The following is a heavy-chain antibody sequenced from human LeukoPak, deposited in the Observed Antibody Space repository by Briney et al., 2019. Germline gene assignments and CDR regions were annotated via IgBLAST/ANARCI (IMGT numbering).Heavy chain of an antibody. D-gene: IGHD4-23*01. J-gene: IGHJ4*02. CDR2: IYPGDSDT. CDR1: GYTFTSYW. Sequence: GESLKISCKGSGYTFTSYWIAWVRQMPGKGLEWMGIIYPGDSDTRYSPSFQGQVTISVDKSITTAYLQWSSLRASDTAMYYCARRRILVGGTSFDYWGQGALVTVSS. V-gene: IGHV5-51*01. CDR3: ARRRILVGGTSFDY.